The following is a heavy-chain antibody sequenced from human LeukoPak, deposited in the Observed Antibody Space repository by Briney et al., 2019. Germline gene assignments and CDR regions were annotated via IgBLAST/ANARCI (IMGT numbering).Heavy chain of an antibody. CDR2: IYHSGST. J-gene: IGHJ4*02. Sequence: SETLSLTCAVSGYSISSGYYWGWIRQPPGKGLEWIGSIYHSGSTYYNPSLKSRVTISVDTSKNQLSLKLSSVTAADTAVYYCARAGYSSGWYGLFDYWGQGTLVTVSS. V-gene: IGHV4-38-2*01. D-gene: IGHD6-19*01. CDR3: ARAGYSSGWYGLFDY. CDR1: GYSISSGYY.